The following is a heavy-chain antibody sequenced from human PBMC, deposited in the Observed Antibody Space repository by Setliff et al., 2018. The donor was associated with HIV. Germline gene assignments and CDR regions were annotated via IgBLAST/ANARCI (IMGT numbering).Heavy chain of an antibody. CDR3: ARRGAVAGPPEDS. V-gene: IGHV4-59*08. J-gene: IGHJ4*02. Sequence: TSETLSLTCTVSASFSSYYWSWSRQPPGRGLEWIGWISSSGNTLYNPTPKSRFTVSIDTSKNQFSLRLTSVTASDTAVYYCARRGAVAGPPEDSWGQGTLVTVSS. D-gene: IGHD6-19*01. CDR1: ASFSSYY. CDR2: ISSSGNT.